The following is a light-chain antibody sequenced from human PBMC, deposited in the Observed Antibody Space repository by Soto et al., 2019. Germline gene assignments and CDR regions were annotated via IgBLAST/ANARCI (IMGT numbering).Light chain of an antibody. CDR1: NIGNKG. J-gene: IGLJ2*01. CDR3: QVWDGDSDHRV. V-gene: IGLV3-21*02. Sequence: SYELTQPPSVSVAPGQTATITCGGDNIGNKGVHWYQKSPGQAPVLVVFDDSGRPSGIPDRFSGSNSGNTATLTISGVEAGDEDDYYCQVWDGDSDHRVFGGGTKLTVL. CDR2: DDS.